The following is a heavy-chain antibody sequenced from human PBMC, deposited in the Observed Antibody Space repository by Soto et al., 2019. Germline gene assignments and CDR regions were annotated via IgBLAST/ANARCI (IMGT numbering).Heavy chain of an antibody. CDR1: GGSISSGGYY. CDR3: AREGSRDCSSTSCYWRDY. Sequence: SETLSLTCTVSGGSISSGGYYWSWIRQHPGKGLEWIGYIYYSGSTYYNPSLKSRVTISVDTSKNQFSLKLSSVTAADTAVYYCAREGSRDCSSTSCYWRDYWGQGTLVTVSS. D-gene: IGHD2-2*01. J-gene: IGHJ4*02. CDR2: IYYSGST. V-gene: IGHV4-31*03.